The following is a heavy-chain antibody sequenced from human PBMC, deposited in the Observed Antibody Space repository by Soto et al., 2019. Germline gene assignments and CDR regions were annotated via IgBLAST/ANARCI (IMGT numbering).Heavy chain of an antibody. CDR3: ARGDIVVVVAGPFDP. Sequence: QVQLVESGGGVVQPGRSLRLSCAASGFTFSSYGMHWVRQAPGKGLEWVAVIWYDGSNKYYADSVKGRFTISRDNSXXTLYLQMNSLRAEDTAVYYCARGDIVVVVAGPFDPWGQGTLVTVSS. V-gene: IGHV3-33*01. CDR1: GFTFSSYG. CDR2: IWYDGSNK. D-gene: IGHD2-15*01. J-gene: IGHJ5*02.